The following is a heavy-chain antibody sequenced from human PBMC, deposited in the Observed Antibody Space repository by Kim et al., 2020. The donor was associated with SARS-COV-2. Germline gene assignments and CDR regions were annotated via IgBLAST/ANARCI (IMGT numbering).Heavy chain of an antibody. V-gene: IGHV4-4*07. CDR1: GGSISSYY. J-gene: IGHJ5*02. Sequence: SETLSLTCTVSGGSISSYYWSWIRQPAGKGLEWIGRIYTSGSTNYNPSLKSRVTMSVDTSKNQFSLKLSSVTAADTAVYYCARDAHSSSWYYLVDNWFDPWGQGTLVTVSS. CDR3: ARDAHSSSWYYLVDNWFDP. D-gene: IGHD6-13*01. CDR2: IYTSGST.